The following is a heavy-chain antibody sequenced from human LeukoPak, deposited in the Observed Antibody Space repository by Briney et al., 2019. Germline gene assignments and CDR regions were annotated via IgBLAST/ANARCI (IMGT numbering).Heavy chain of an antibody. V-gene: IGHV3-21*04. CDR3: ARRTVYYYYSMDV. D-gene: IGHD2-8*02. Sequence: GGSLRLSCAASGFTFSSYSMNWVRQAPGKGLEWVSSISSSSSYIYYADSVKGRFTISRDNSKNTLYLQMNSLRAEDTAVYYCARRTVYYYYSMDVWGQGTTVTVSS. J-gene: IGHJ6*02. CDR1: GFTFSSYS. CDR2: ISSSSSYI.